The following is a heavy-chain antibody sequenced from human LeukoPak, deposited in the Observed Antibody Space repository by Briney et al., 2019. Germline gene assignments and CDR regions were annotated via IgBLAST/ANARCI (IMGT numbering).Heavy chain of an antibody. J-gene: IGHJ4*02. CDR1: GFVFSDYA. CDR3: IKDRGSSGWDFDS. D-gene: IGHD6-19*01. Sequence: GGSQRLSCSASGFVFSDYAMHWARRAPGKGLEYLSGISGNGVATYYVDSVQGRFTVSRDNSKTTLYLQINSLRREDTAFYYCIKDRGSSGWDFDSWGQGTLLTVSS. V-gene: IGHV3-64D*06. CDR2: ISGNGVAT.